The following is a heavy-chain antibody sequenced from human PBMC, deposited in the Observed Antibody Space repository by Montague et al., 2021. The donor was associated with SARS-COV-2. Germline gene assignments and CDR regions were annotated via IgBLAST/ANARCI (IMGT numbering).Heavy chain of an antibody. J-gene: IGHJ4*02. V-gene: IGHV4-59*01. CDR1: GGSISSYY. CDR2: IYYSGST. CDR3: ARGFDY. Sequence: SETLSLTCTVSGGSISSYYWSWIWQPPGKGLEWIGYIYYSGSTNYNPTLKSRVTITVDTSKNQFSVKLSSVTAADTAVYYCARGFDYWGQGTLVTVSS.